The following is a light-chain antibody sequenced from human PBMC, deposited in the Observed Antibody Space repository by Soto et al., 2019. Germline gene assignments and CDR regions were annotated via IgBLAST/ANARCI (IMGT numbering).Light chain of an antibody. J-gene: IGKJ4*01. CDR1: QSVGGY. CDR3: HQRSNWPPLT. CDR2: DAS. Sequence: EIVLTQSPATLSLSPGERATLSCRASQSVGGYLDWYHQKPGQAPRLLIYDASNRASGIPARFSGSGSGTDFSLTISSLETEDLAVYYCHQRSNWPPLTFGGGTKVEIK. V-gene: IGKV3-11*01.